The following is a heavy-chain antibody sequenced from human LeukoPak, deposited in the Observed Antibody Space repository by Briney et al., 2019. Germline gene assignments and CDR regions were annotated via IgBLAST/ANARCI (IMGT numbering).Heavy chain of an antibody. J-gene: IGHJ5*02. V-gene: IGHV4-30-2*01. Sequence: SQTLSLTCAVSGGSISSGGYSWSWIRQPPGKGLEWIGYIYHSGSTYYNPSLKSRVTISVDRSKNQFSLKLSSVTAADTAVYYCARKKPYCSGGSCYYWFDPRGPGNPGHRLL. D-gene: IGHD2-15*01. CDR2: IYHSGST. CDR3: ARKKPYCSGGSCYYWFDP. CDR1: GGSISSGGYS.